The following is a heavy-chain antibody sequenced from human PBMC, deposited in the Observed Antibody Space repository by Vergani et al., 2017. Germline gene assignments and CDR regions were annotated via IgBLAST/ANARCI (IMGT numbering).Heavy chain of an antibody. CDR3: ARVRRIYSSSWYDAFDI. J-gene: IGHJ3*02. V-gene: IGHV4-59*01. D-gene: IGHD6-13*01. Sequence: QVQLQESGPGLVKPSETLSLTCTVSGGSISSYYWSWIRQPPGKGLEWIGYIYYRGSTNYNPSLKSRVTISVDTSKNQFSLKLSSVTAADTAVYYCARVRRIYSSSWYDAFDIWGQGTMVTVSS. CDR2: IYYRGST. CDR1: GGSISSYY.